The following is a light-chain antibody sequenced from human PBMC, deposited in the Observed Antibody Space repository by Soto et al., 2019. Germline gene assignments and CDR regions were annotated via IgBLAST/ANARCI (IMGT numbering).Light chain of an antibody. Sequence: EIVLTQSPGTLSLSPGERATLSCRASQSVSSSYLAWYQQKPGQAPRLLIYGASSRATGIPDRFSGSGSGTDFTVTISRLEPEDVAVYYCRQYGSSPLTFGGGTKVEIK. CDR3: RQYGSSPLT. CDR2: GAS. V-gene: IGKV3-20*01. CDR1: QSVSSSY. J-gene: IGKJ4*01.